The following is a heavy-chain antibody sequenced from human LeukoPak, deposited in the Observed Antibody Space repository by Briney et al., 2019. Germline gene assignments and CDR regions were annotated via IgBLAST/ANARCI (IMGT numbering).Heavy chain of an antibody. CDR3: ARGVTLGLMYYYYYGMDV. CDR1: GFTFSSYS. J-gene: IGHJ6*04. V-gene: IGHV3-21*01. CDR2: ISSSSSYI. Sequence: GGSLRLSCAASGFTFSSYSMNWVRQAPGKGLEWVSSISSSSSYIYYADSVKGRFTISRDNAKNSLYLQMNSLRAEDTAVYYCARGVTLGLMYYYYYGMDVWGKGTTVTVSS. D-gene: IGHD7-27*01.